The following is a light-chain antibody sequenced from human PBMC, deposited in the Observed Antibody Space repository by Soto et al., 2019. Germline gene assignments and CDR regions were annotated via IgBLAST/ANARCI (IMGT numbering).Light chain of an antibody. J-gene: IGKJ2*01. CDR2: AAS. CDR1: QSVSSY. V-gene: IGKV3-20*01. CDR3: QQYGSSPPYT. Sequence: EIVLTQSPATLSLSPGERATLSCRASQSVSSYLAWYQQKPGQAPRLLIYAASTRATGIPDGFSGSGSATDFTLTISRLEPEDFAVYYCQQYGSSPPYTFGQGTKLEIK.